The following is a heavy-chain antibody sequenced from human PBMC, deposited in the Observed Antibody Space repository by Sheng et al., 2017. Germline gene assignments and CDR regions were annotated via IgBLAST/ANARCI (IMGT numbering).Heavy chain of an antibody. J-gene: IGHJ4*02. CDR1: GFTFSSFA. V-gene: IGHV3-30*01. CDR3: ARAASGWIDY. Sequence: QVQLVESGGGVVQPGRSLRLSCAASGFTFSSFAMHWVRQAPGKGLEWVAVISYDGSNKYYADSVKGRFTISRDNSKNTLYLQMNSLRAEDTAVYYCARAASGWIDYWGQGTLVTVSS. CDR2: ISYDGSNK. D-gene: IGHD6-19*01.